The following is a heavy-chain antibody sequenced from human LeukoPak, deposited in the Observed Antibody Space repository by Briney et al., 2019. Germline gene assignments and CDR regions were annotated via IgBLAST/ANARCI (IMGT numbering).Heavy chain of an antibody. CDR3: ATVLYCGGDCSNDY. V-gene: IGHV1-24*01. Sequence: ASVKVSCKVSRYTLTELSMHWVRQAPGKGLEWMGGFDPEDGETIYAQKFQGRVTMTEDTSTDTAYMELSSLRSEDTAVYYCATVLYCGGDCSNDYWGQGTLVTVSS. J-gene: IGHJ4*02. CDR1: RYTLTELS. D-gene: IGHD2-21*02. CDR2: FDPEDGET.